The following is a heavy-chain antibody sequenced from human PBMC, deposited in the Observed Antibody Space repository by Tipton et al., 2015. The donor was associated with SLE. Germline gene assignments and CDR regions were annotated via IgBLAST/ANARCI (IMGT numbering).Heavy chain of an antibody. D-gene: IGHD1-7*01. CDR2: IYYSGST. CDR3: ARGWRLELRYYYYYTDV. V-gene: IGHV4-59*01. J-gene: IGHJ6*03. Sequence: TLSLTCTVSGDSISRYYWSWIRQPPGKGLEWIGYIYYSGSTNYNPSLKSRVTISVDTSKNQFSLKLSSVTAADTAVYYCARGWRLELRYYYYYTDVWGKGTTVTVSS. CDR1: GDSISRYY.